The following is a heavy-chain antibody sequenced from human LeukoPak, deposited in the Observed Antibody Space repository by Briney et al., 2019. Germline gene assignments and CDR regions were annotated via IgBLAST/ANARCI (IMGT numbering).Heavy chain of an antibody. V-gene: IGHV4-31*03. D-gene: IGHD3-9*01. CDR2: IHHTGGT. J-gene: IGHJ4*02. Sequence: SETLSLTCTVSGDSLSSGLYYWSWIRQHPGKGLEWIRYIHHTGGTNDNPSLQSRVAMSVDTPKNQFSLRLTYVTAADTAVYYRTRLVSGFLGPSYFDIWGQGILVTVSS. CDR3: TRLVSGFLGPSYFDI. CDR1: GDSLSSGLYY.